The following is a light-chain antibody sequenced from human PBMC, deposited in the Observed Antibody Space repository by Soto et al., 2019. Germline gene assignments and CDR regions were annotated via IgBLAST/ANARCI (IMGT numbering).Light chain of an antibody. J-gene: IGLJ3*02. CDR2: EVS. V-gene: IGLV2-8*01. Sequence: QSVLTQPPSASGSPGQSVTISCTGTSSDVGAYKYVSWYQQYPGKAPKLMIYEVSKRPSGVPDRFSGSKSGNTASLTVSGLQAEDEADYYCTSYAGSNIWVFGGGTKLTV. CDR1: SSDVGAYKY. CDR3: TSYAGSNIWV.